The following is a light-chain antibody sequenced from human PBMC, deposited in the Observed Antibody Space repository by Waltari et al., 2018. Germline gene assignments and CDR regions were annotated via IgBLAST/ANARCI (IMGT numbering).Light chain of an antibody. CDR3: QQYNNWPPLT. J-gene: IGKJ4*01. CDR2: GAS. V-gene: IGKV3-15*01. CDR1: QSVSSN. Sequence: EIVMTQSPATLSVSPGERATLSCRASQSVSSNLAWYQQKPGQAPRHLIYGASNRATGIPARFSGSGSGTEFTLTISSMQSEDFAVYYCQQYNNWPPLTFGGGTKVEIK.